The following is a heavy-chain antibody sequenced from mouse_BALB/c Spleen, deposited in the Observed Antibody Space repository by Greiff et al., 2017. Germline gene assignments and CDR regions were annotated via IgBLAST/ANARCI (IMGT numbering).Heavy chain of an antibody. Sequence: QVHVKQSGPELVRPGVSVKISCKGSGYTFTDYAMHWVKQSHAKSLEWIGVISTYYGNTNYNQKFKGKATMTVDKSSSTAYMELARLTSEDSAIYYCARDWVYAMDYWGQGTSVTVSS. D-gene: IGHD4-1*01. CDR3: ARDWVYAMDY. CDR2: ISTYYGNT. CDR1: GYTFTDYA. V-gene: IGHV1-67*01. J-gene: IGHJ4*01.